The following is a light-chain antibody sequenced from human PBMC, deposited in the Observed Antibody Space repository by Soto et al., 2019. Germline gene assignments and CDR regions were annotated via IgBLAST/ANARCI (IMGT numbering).Light chain of an antibody. CDR2: WAS. CDR1: QIFLYISNNKNY. CDR3: QQYYSTPRT. Sequence: DIVMTQSPDSLGVSLCEIASINCKSIQIFLYISNNKNYLAWYQQKPGQPPKLLIYWASTRDSGVPDRFSGSGSGTDFTLTISSLQAEDVAVYYCQQYYSTPRTFGQGTKV. V-gene: IGKV4-1*01. J-gene: IGKJ1*01.